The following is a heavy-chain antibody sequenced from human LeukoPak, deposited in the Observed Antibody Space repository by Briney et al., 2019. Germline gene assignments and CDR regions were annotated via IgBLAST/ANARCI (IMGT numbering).Heavy chain of an antibody. Sequence: GGSLRLSCAASGFTFSDYYMSWIRQTPGKGLEWVSYISSTSTFTNYADSVKGRLTISRDNAKNTLYLQMNGLRAEDTAVYYCARSHPDCSSTSCYRYFDYWGQGTLVTVSS. J-gene: IGHJ4*02. CDR1: GFTFSDYY. CDR3: ARSHPDCSSTSCYRYFDY. V-gene: IGHV3-11*06. CDR2: ISSTSTFT. D-gene: IGHD2-2*01.